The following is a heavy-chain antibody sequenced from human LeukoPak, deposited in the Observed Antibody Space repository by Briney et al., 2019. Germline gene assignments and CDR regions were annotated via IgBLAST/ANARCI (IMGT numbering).Heavy chain of an antibody. CDR2: ISGSDGST. CDR3: AKDPSGSYYNDGVESFDY. Sequence: HSGGSLRLSCAASGFTFSSYGMSWVRQAPGKGLEWVSAISGSDGSTYYADSVKGRFTISRDNSKNTLYLQMNSLRAEDTAVYYCAKDPSGSYYNDGVESFDYWGQGTLVTVSS. D-gene: IGHD3-10*01. V-gene: IGHV3-23*01. J-gene: IGHJ4*02. CDR1: GFTFSSYG.